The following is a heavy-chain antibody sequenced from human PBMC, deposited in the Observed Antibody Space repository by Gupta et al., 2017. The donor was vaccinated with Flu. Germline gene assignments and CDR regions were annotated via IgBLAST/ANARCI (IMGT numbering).Heavy chain of an antibody. CDR1: GGSFSGYY. CDR2: INHSGST. V-gene: IGHV4-34*01. CDR3: ARRGPPFPDLESPGSYRGGRFDP. D-gene: IGHD3-10*01. J-gene: IGHJ5*02. Sequence: QVQLQQWGAGLLKPSETLSLTCAVYGGSFSGYYWSWIRQPPGKGLEWIGEINHSGSTNYNPSLKSRVTISVDTSKNQFSLKLSSVTAADTAVYYCARRGPPFPDLESPGSYRGGRFDPWGQGTLVTVSS.